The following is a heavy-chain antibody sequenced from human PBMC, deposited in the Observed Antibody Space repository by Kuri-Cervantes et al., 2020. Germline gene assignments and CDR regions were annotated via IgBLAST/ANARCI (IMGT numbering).Heavy chain of an antibody. V-gene: IGHV3-13*01. J-gene: IGHJ4*02. CDR3: ARDRSPIVRGVTSY. D-gene: IGHD3-10*01. CDR2: IGTAGDT. Sequence: GESLKISCAASGFTFSSYDMHWVRQATGKGLEWVSAIGTAGDTYYPGSVKGRFTISRDDSNSTVYLQMNSLRAEDTAMYYCARDRSPIVRGVTSYWGQGTLVTVSS. CDR1: GFTFSSYD.